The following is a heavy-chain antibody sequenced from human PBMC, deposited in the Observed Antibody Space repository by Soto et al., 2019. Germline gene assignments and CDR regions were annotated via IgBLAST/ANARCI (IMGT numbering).Heavy chain of an antibody. V-gene: IGHV4-30-4*01. CDR3: ARDLVTGPTRVYYYYAMAV. CDR1: GGSISGGGYY. CDR2: IYYSGST. Sequence: TYNVSGGSISGGGYYGCWIRQPPGKGLEWIGYIYYSGSTYYNPPLKSRVTISVDTSKNQFSLKLSSVNAADTAVYYCARDLVTGPTRVYYYYAMAVLGQGPTVT. J-gene: IGHJ6*02. D-gene: IGHD1-7*01.